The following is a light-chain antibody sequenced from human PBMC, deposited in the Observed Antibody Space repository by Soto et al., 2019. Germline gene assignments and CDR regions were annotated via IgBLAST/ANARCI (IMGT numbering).Light chain of an antibody. Sequence: DIQMTQSPSSVSASVGDRVTITCRASQDVSSWLAWYQQKPGKAPKLLIYAASNLQSGVPSRFSGRGSGTDFTLTINSLQPDDFATYYCQQYHIYSGTFGQGTKVDIK. CDR3: QQYHIYSGT. CDR1: QDVSSW. V-gene: IGKV1D-16*01. CDR2: AAS. J-gene: IGKJ1*01.